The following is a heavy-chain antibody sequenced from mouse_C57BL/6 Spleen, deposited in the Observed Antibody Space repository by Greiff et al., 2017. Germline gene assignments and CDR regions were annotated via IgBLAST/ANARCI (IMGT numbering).Heavy chain of an antibody. CDR3: ASKIYYDYDDGYYFDY. J-gene: IGHJ2*01. V-gene: IGHV5-6*01. CDR2: ISSGGSYT. Sequence: EVKVVESGGDLVKPGGSLKLSCAASGFTFSSYGMSWVRQTPDKRLEWVATISSGGSYTYYPDSVKGRFTISRDNAKNTLYLQMSSLKSEDTAMYYCASKIYYDYDDGYYFDYWGQGTTLTVSS. D-gene: IGHD2-4*01. CDR1: GFTFSSYG.